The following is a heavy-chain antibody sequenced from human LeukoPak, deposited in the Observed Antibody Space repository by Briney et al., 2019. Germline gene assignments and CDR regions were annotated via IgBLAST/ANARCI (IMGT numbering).Heavy chain of an antibody. D-gene: IGHD3-9*01. Sequence: GGSLRLSCAASGFTFSNYWMTWVRQAPGKGLECVADIKQDGSEKYYVDSVEGRFTISRDNAENSLYLQMNSLRVEDTAIYYCARWMTGFGYWGQGTLVTVSS. CDR3: ARWMTGFGY. J-gene: IGHJ4*02. V-gene: IGHV3-7*03. CDR2: IKQDGSEK. CDR1: GFTFSNYW.